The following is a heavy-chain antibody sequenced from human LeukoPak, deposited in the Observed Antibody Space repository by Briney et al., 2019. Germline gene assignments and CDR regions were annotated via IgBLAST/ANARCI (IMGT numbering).Heavy chain of an antibody. D-gene: IGHD6-13*01. J-gene: IGHJ6*02. CDR1: GGSFSGYY. Sequence: SETLSLTCAVYGGSFSGYYWSWIRQPPGKGLEWIGEINHSGSTNYNPSLKSRVTISVDTSKNQFSLKLSSVTAADTAVYYCARAHIAALYYYGMDVWGQGTTVTVSS. V-gene: IGHV4-34*01. CDR3: ARAHIAALYYYGMDV. CDR2: INHSGST.